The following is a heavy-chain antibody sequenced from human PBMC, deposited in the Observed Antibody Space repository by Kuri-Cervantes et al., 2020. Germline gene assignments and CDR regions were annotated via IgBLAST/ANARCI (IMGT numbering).Heavy chain of an antibody. V-gene: IGHV3-23*01. D-gene: IGHD3-10*01. Sequence: GESLKISCAASGFAFSSYAMSWVRQAPGKGLEWVSSLSGSGGTTNYADSVKGRFTISRENSKNTLYLQMNSLRAEDTAVYYCAKDGSGSYIPFDYWGQGTLVTVSS. CDR2: LSGSGGTT. CDR1: GFAFSSYA. CDR3: AKDGSGSYIPFDY. J-gene: IGHJ4*02.